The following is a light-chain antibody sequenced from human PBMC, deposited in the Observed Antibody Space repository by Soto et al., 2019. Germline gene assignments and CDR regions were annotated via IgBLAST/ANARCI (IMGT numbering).Light chain of an antibody. CDR2: DAS. CDR3: QQRSNWPRT. CDR1: QSVSSY. V-gene: IGKV3-11*01. J-gene: IGKJ1*01. Sequence: EIVLTQSPATLSLSPGERATLSCRASQSVSSYLAWYQQKPGQAPRLLIYDASNRATGIPARFSGSGYGTDFTLTISSLVPEDFAFYYCQQRSNWPRTFGQGTKVEVK.